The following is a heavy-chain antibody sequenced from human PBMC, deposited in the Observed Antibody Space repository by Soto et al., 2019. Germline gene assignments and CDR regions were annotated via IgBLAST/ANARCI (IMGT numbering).Heavy chain of an antibody. CDR2: ISGSGGSI. D-gene: IGHD1-1*01. V-gene: IGHV3-23*01. CDR3: VKGYWKGDV. J-gene: IGHJ6*02. Sequence: EVQLLESGGGLVQPGGSLRLSCAASGVTFSTYAMNWVRQAPGKGLEWVSAISGSGGSIHYADSVKGRFTISRDNSKNTLYLQMNSLRDEDTAVYHCVKGYWKGDVWGQGTTVTVSS. CDR1: GVTFSTYA.